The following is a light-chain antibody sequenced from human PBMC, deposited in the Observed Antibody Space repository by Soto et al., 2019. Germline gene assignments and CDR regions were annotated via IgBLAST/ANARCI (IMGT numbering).Light chain of an antibody. CDR1: QSVSSN. CDR3: QHYGAAPIT. J-gene: IGKJ5*01. Sequence: EIVMTQSPATLSVSPGERATLSCRASQSVSSNLAWYQQKPGQAPRLLIYGASTRATGIPARFSGSGSGTEFTLTISSLQSEDFAVYYCQHYGAAPITFGRGTRLEIK. V-gene: IGKV3-15*01. CDR2: GAS.